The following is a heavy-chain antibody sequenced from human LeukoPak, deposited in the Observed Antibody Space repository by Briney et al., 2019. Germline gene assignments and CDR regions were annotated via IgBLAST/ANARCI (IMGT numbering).Heavy chain of an antibody. D-gene: IGHD1-26*01. V-gene: IGHV3-23*01. Sequence: GGSLRLSCAASGFTFSSYAMSWVRQAPGKGLEWVSAISGSGGSTYYADSVKGRFTISRHNSKNTLYLQMNSLRAEDTAVYYCARALGRVGATLFSVVTDAFDIWGQGTMVTVSS. CDR3: ARALGRVGATLFSVVTDAFDI. J-gene: IGHJ3*02. CDR2: ISGSGGST. CDR1: GFTFSSYA.